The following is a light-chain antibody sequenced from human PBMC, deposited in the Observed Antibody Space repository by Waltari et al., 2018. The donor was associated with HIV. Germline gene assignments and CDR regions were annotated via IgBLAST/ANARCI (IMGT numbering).Light chain of an antibody. Sequence: QSALTQPASVSGSPGQSITISCTGTSSDVGSYNLVSWYQQHPGKAPQLMIYEGSKRPSGVSNRFSGSKSGNTASLTISGLQAEDESDYYCCSYAGSSTLEVFGGGTKLTVL. CDR2: EGS. J-gene: IGLJ2*01. CDR1: SSDVGSYNL. V-gene: IGLV2-23*01. CDR3: CSYAGSSTLEV.